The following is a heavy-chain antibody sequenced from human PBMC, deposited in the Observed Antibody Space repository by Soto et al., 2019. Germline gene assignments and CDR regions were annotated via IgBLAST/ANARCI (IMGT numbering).Heavy chain of an antibody. J-gene: IGHJ4*02. CDR3: ARSQQSLEVADGMFDY. CDR1: GFTFSSYG. V-gene: IGHV3-33*01. Sequence: VGSLRLSCAASGFTFSSYGMHWVRQAPGKGLEWVAVIWYDGSNKYYADSVKGRFTISRDNSKNTLYLQMNSLRAEDTAVYYCARSQQSLEVADGMFDYWGQGTLVTVSS. CDR2: IWYDGSNK. D-gene: IGHD6-19*01.